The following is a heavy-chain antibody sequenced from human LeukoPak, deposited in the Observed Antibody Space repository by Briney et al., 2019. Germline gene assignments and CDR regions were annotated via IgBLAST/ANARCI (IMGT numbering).Heavy chain of an antibody. CDR2: IHSSEGT. D-gene: IGHD5-24*01. V-gene: IGHV4-4*09. J-gene: IGHJ6*03. CDR3: ASISWALEQLASPSYYYYYMDV. Sequence: KPSETLSLTCTVSGGSLNGYYWGWIRQPPGKGLECIGYIHSSEGTAHNASLKSRLTISLDTSKNQFSLTLSSVTAADTAVYYCASISWALEQLASPSYYYYYMDVWGKGTTVTVSS. CDR1: GGSLNGYY.